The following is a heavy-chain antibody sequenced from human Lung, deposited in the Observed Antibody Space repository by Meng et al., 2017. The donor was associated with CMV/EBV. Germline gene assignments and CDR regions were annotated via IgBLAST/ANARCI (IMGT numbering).Heavy chain of an antibody. V-gene: IGHV1-2*02. CDR3: AREGGSTADWFDP. CDR2: INPNSGGT. Sequence: CKASGYTFTGYILHWVRQAPGQGLEWMGWINPNSGGTNYAQKFQGRVTMTRDTSISTAYMELSRLRSDDTAVYYCAREGGSTADWFDPWGQGTLVTVSS. CDR1: GYTFTGYI. D-gene: IGHD2-2*01. J-gene: IGHJ5*02.